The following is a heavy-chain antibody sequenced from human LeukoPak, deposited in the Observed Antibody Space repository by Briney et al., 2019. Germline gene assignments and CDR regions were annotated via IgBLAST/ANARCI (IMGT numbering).Heavy chain of an antibody. CDR3: ATARFGEFYAGYFDP. D-gene: IGHD3-10*01. CDR2: FDPEDGET. Sequence: ASVKVSCKVSGYTLTELSMHWVRQAPGKGPEWMGGFDPEDGETIYAQKFQGRVTMTEDTSTDTAYMELSSLRSEDTAVYYCATARFGEFYAGYFDPWGQGTLVTVSS. J-gene: IGHJ5*02. CDR1: GYTLTELS. V-gene: IGHV1-24*01.